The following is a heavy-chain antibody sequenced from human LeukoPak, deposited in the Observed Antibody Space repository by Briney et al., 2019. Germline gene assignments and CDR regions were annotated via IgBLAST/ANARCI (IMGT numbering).Heavy chain of an antibody. J-gene: IGHJ6*02. D-gene: IGHD4-23*01. CDR2: IYYTGKT. CDR3: ARRQLHYYGMDV. Sequence: SETLSLTCSVSGDSVSSGSNYWSWFRQPPGKALEWIGDIYYTGKTNYNSSLESRVSMSVDTSKNQFSLSLTAVTAADTTVYYCARRQLHYYGMDVWGQGTTVTVSS. V-gene: IGHV4-61*01. CDR1: GDSVSSGSNY.